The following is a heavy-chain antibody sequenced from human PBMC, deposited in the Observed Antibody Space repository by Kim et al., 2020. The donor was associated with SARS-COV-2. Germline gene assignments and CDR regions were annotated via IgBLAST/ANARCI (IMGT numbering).Heavy chain of an antibody. D-gene: IGHD6-19*01. CDR2: ISYDGSNK. CDR3: ARGYSSGWSKRHFDY. Sequence: GGSLRLSCAASGFTFSSYAMHWVRQAPGKGLEWVAVISYDGSNKYYADSVKGRFTISRDNSKNTLYLQVNSLRAEDTAVYYCARGYSSGWSKRHFDYWGQGTLVTVSS. J-gene: IGHJ4*02. CDR1: GFTFSSYA. V-gene: IGHV3-30*04.